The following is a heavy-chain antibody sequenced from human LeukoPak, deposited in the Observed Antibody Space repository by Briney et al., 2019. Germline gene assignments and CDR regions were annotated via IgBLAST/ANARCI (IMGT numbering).Heavy chain of an antibody. J-gene: IGHJ3*02. CDR3: ARIPGYSSSPIRGAFDI. CDR2: ISGSGGST. D-gene: IGHD6-13*01. Sequence: PGGSLRLSCAASGFTFSSYAMSWVRQAPGKGLEWVSAISGSGGSTYYADSVKGRFTISRDNSKNTLYLQMNSLRAEDTAVYYCARIPGYSSSPIRGAFDIWGQGTMVTVSS. CDR1: GFTFSSYA. V-gene: IGHV3-23*01.